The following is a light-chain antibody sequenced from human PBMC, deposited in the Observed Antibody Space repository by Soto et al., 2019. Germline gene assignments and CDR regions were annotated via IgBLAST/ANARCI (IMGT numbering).Light chain of an antibody. Sequence: EIVMTQAPATLSVSPGERATLSCRASQSVSSNLAWYQQKPGQAPRLLIYGASTRATGIPARFSGSGSGTEFTLTISSLQSEAFAVYYCQQYNNWPYTFGEGTKVEIK. CDR2: GAS. J-gene: IGKJ2*01. CDR3: QQYNNWPYT. V-gene: IGKV3-15*01. CDR1: QSVSSN.